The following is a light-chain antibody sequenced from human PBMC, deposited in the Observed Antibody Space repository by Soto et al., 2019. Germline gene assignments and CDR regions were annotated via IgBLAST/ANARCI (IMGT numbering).Light chain of an antibody. CDR3: QQSYTSPYT. Sequence: DIQMTQSPSSLSASVGDRVTITCRASQSISTYLNWYQQKPGKAPTLLIYGASNLQRGVPSRFSGSGSGTEFTLTISSLQPEDFADFYCQQSYTSPYTFGQGTNLEIK. CDR2: GAS. J-gene: IGKJ2*01. V-gene: IGKV1-39*01. CDR1: QSISTY.